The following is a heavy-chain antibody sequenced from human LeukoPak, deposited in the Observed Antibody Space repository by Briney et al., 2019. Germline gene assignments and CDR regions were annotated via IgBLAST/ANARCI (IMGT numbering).Heavy chain of an antibody. D-gene: IGHD5-18*01. CDR2: ISYDGSNK. CDR3: AKDTTRGYSYGDPFDY. J-gene: IGHJ4*02. V-gene: IGHV3-30*18. Sequence: PGGSLRLSCAASGFTFSSYGMHWVRQAPGKGLEWVAVISYDGSNKYYADSVKGRFTISRDNSKNTLYLQMNSLRAEDTAVYYCAKDTTRGYSYGDPFDYWGQGTLVTVSS. CDR1: GFTFSSYG.